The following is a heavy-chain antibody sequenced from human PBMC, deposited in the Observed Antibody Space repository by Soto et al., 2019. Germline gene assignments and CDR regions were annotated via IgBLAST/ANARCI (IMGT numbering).Heavy chain of an antibody. CDR2: IDTSGST. CDR3: ARGGQDFWSGPFDY. D-gene: IGHD3-3*01. CDR1: GGSISSYY. V-gene: IGHV4-4*07. J-gene: IGHJ4*02. Sequence: PSETLSLTCTVSGGSISSYYWSWIRQPAGKGLEWIGCIDTSGSTNYNPSLKSRVTMSVDTSKQEFSLKLSSVTAADTALYYCARGGQDFWSGPFDYWGRGALVTVSS.